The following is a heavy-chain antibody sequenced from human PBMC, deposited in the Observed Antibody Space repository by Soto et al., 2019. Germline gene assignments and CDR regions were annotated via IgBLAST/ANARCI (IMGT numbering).Heavy chain of an antibody. CDR2: IYYSGST. Sequence: PSDTLSVTCTVSGGSISSGDYYWSWIRQPPGKGLEWIGYIYYSGSTYYNPSLKSRVTISVDTSKNQFSLKLSSVTAADTAVYYCARIGNYYYGMDVWGQGTTVTVSS. CDR1: GGSISSGDYY. V-gene: IGHV4-30-4*02. CDR3: ARIGNYYYGMDV. J-gene: IGHJ6*02.